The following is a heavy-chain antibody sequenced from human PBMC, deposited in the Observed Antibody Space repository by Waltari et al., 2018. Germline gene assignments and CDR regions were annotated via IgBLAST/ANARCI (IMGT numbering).Heavy chain of an antibody. D-gene: IGHD2-15*01. V-gene: IGHV4-4*02. J-gene: IGHJ4*02. CDR2: IQRSGRT. CDR3: ARDRGRGIYLDS. CDR1: G. Sequence: GWSWVRQTPEKGLEWIGQIQRSGRTNYNPSFESRVTISIDTSKNQFSLKVTSTTAADTAVYYCARDRGRGIYLDSWGRGTLVTVSP.